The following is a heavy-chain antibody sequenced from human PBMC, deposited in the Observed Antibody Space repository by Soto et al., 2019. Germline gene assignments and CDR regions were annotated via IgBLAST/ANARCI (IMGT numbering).Heavy chain of an antibody. CDR2: ISGSGGST. Sequence: GGSLRLSCAASGFTLSSYAMSWVRQAPGKGLEWVSAISGSGGSTYYADSVKGRFTISRDNSKNTLYLQMNSLRAEDTAVYYCAKDSGPYCSSTSCYSYYCMDVWGQGTTVTVSS. CDR3: AKDSGPYCSSTSCYSYYCMDV. J-gene: IGHJ6*02. CDR1: GFTLSSYA. V-gene: IGHV3-23*01. D-gene: IGHD2-2*01.